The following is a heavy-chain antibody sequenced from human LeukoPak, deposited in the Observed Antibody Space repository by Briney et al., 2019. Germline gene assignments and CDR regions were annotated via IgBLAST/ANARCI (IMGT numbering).Heavy chain of an antibody. CDR2: INPNSGGT. D-gene: IGHD5-24*01. CDR1: GGSFSDYP. Sequence: GSSVKVSCKASGGSFSDYPINWVRQAPGQGLEWMGWINPNSGGTNYAQKFQGRVTMTRDTSISTAYMELSRLRSDDTAVYYCARVRRDGYYALDYWGQGTLVTVSS. CDR3: ARVRRDGYYALDY. J-gene: IGHJ4*02. V-gene: IGHV1-2*02.